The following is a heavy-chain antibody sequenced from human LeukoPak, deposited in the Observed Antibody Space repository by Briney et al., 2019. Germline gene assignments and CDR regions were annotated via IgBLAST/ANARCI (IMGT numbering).Heavy chain of an antibody. Sequence: PSETLSLTCAVYGGSFSGYYWSWIRQPPGKGLEWIGEIKHSGSTNYNPSLKSRVTISVDTSKNQFSLKLSSVTAADTAVYYCASSMGPGYYFDYWGQGTLVTVSS. J-gene: IGHJ4*02. CDR2: IKHSGST. CDR3: ASSMGPGYYFDY. D-gene: IGHD2/OR15-2a*01. V-gene: IGHV4-34*01. CDR1: GGSFSGYY.